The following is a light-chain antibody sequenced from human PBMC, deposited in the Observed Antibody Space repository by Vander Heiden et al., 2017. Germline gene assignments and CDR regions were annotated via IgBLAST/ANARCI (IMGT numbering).Light chain of an antibody. CDR3: MQALQTWT. Sequence: DIVMTQSPLSLPVTPGEPASISCRSSQSLLHSNGYNYLDWYLQKPGQSPQLLIYLGSNRASGVPDRFSGSGSGTDVTLKISRVEAENVGVYYCMQALQTWTFGQ. J-gene: IGKJ1*01. CDR1: QSLLHSNGYNY. V-gene: IGKV2-28*01. CDR2: LGS.